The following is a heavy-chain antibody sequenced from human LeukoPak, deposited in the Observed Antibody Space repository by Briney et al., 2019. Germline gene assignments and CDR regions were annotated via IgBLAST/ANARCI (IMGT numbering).Heavy chain of an antibody. Sequence: PGGSLRLSCASSGFTFNNYAMTWVRQAPGKGLEWVSSITASGGSTYCADSVKGRFTTSRDNSKNTLYLQMNSLRAEDTAVYYCAKVYLSQSPFDYWGQGTLVTVSS. CDR1: GFTFNNYA. CDR3: AKVYLSQSPFDY. J-gene: IGHJ4*02. V-gene: IGHV3-23*01. CDR2: ITASGGST. D-gene: IGHD2-21*01.